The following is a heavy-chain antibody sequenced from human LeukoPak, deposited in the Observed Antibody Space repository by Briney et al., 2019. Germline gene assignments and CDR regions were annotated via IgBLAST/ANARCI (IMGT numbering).Heavy chain of an antibody. CDR1: GFTFSSYA. CDR3: ARAALSSGWKAGVNH. Sequence: GGSLRLSRAASGFTFSSYAMHWVRQAPGKGLEWVAVISYDGSNKYYADSVKGRFTISRDNSKNTLYLQMNSLRAEDTAVYYCARAALSSGWKAGVNHWGQGALVTVSS. D-gene: IGHD6-19*01. CDR2: ISYDGSNK. J-gene: IGHJ5*02. V-gene: IGHV3-30*04.